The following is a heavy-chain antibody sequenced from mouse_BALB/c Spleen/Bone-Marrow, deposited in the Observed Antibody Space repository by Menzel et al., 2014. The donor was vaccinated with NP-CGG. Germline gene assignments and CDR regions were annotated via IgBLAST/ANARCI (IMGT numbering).Heavy chain of an antibody. Sequence: EVKLVESGAELVKPGASVKLSCTASGFNVKDTYMQWVEQRPEQGLEWIGRIDPANGNTQYDPTFQGKATITTDTSSNTAYLQLSSLTSEDTAVYYCTRERHYYGSDAVDYSGQGSSVTVSS. V-gene: IGHV14-3*02. CDR1: GFNVKDTY. J-gene: IGHJ4*01. CDR2: IDPANGNT. D-gene: IGHD1-2*01. CDR3: TRERHYYGSDAVDY.